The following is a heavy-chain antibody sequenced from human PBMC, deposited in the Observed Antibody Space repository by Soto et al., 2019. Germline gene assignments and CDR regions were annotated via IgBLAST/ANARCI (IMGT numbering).Heavy chain of an antibody. CDR3: ARYSNNWFQTEGMDV. CDR2: IDASGNT. V-gene: IGHV4-4*07. Sequence: SETLSLTCTVSVDSITTYYWSWIRQPAGKGLEWIGRIDASGNTNYNPSLNSRVTMSIDTSKKQFSLKLTSVTAADTAIYYCARYSNNWFQTEGMDVWGQGTTVTVSS. D-gene: IGHD6-13*01. J-gene: IGHJ6*02. CDR1: VDSITTYY.